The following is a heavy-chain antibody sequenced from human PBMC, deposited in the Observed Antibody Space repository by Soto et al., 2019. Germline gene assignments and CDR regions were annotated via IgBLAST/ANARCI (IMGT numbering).Heavy chain of an antibody. CDR1: GFPFSGYA. CDR3: AKDSIHYSSSYDFDY. Sequence: EVQLLESGGGLVQPGGSLRLSCVASGFPFSGYAMSWVRQAPGKGLVWVSAITATGVSIYYADSVRGRFTISRDNSKNTLYLQMSSLRAVDTARYYCAKDSIHYSSSYDFDYWGRGALVTVSS. J-gene: IGHJ4*02. V-gene: IGHV3-23*01. CDR2: ITATGVSI. D-gene: IGHD6-6*01.